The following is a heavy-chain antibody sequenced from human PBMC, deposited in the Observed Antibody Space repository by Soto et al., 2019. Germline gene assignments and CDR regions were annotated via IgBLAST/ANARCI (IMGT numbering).Heavy chain of an antibody. V-gene: IGHV4-30-4*01. D-gene: IGHD2-2*01. CDR3: AIFSLGYCSSTSCYGRYYYYGMDV. CDR2: ISNSGST. Sequence: TLSLTCTVSGGSVSSGGYYWTWIRQPPEKGLEWIGYISNSGSTYYNPSLERRLTISMDTSKNQFSLKLSSVSAADTSVYYCAIFSLGYCSSTSCYGRYYYYGMDVWGQGTTVTVSS. J-gene: IGHJ6*02. CDR1: GGSVSSGGYY.